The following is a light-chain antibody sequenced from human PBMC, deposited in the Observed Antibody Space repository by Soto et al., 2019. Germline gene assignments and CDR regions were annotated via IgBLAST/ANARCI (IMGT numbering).Light chain of an antibody. CDR3: QQYSKWPWT. V-gene: IGKV3-20*01. J-gene: IGKJ1*01. Sequence: IVWTQSPGTLSLSPGERATLSCRASQSVSNNYLAWYQQKPGQAPRLLIYGASNRATGIPDRFSGSGSGTDFTLTISSLQSEDFAVYFCQQYSKWPWTFGQGTKVDI. CDR1: QSVSNNY. CDR2: GAS.